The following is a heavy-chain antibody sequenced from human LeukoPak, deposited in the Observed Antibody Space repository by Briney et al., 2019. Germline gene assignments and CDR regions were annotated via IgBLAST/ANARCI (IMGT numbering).Heavy chain of an antibody. D-gene: IGHD4-11*01. V-gene: IGHV4-39*02. J-gene: IGHJ4*02. CDR1: GGSISSSSYY. CDR3: ARDYSNYVRYFDY. Sequence: SETLSLTCTVSGGSISSSSYYWGWIRQPPGKGLEWIGSIYYSGSTYCNPSLKSRVTISVDTSKNQFSLKLSSVTAADTAVYYCARDYSNYVRYFDYWGQGTLVTVSS. CDR2: IYYSGST.